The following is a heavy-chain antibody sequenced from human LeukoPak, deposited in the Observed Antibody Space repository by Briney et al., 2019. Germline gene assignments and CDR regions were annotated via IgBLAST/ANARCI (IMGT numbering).Heavy chain of an antibody. J-gene: IGHJ5*02. CDR1: GGSISSGSYY. CDR2: IYTSGST. CDR3: ARHEEAGWFDP. V-gene: IGHV4-61*02. Sequence: PSETLSLTCTVSGGSISSGSYYWSWIRQPAGKGLEWIGRIYTSGSTNYNPSLKSRVTISVDTSKNQFSLKLSSVTAADTAVYYCARHEEAGWFDPWGQGTLVTVSS.